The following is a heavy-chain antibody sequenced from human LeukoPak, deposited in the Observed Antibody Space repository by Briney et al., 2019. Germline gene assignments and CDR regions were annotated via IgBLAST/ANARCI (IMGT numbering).Heavy chain of an antibody. V-gene: IGHV3-74*01. Sequence: GGSLRLSCAASGFTFSDYWMHWARHAPGKGLIWVSRINTYGSSTDYVDSVKGRFTISRDNAKNTLYLQMNSLKAGDTAVYYCATRKIDAFDMWGQGTMVTVSS. CDR2: INTYGSST. CDR1: GFTFSDYW. CDR3: ATRKIDAFDM. J-gene: IGHJ3*02.